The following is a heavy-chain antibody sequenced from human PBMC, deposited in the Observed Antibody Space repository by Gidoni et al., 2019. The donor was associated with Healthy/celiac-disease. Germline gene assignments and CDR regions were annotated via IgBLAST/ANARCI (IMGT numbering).Heavy chain of an antibody. D-gene: IGHD3-3*01. J-gene: IGHJ6*02. V-gene: IGHV1-69*01. Sequence: QVQLVQSGAEVKKPGSSVKVSCKASGGTFSSYAISWVRPAPGQGLEWMGGLIPIFGTANYAQKFQGRVTITADESTSPAYMELSSLRSEDTAVYYCARRTITIFGVVITPLSYYYGMDVWGQGTTVTVSS. CDR2: LIPIFGTA. CDR1: GGTFSSYA. CDR3: ARRTITIFGVVITPLSYYYGMDV.